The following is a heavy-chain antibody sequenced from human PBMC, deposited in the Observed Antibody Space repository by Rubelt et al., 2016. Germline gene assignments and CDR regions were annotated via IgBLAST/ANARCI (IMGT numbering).Heavy chain of an antibody. J-gene: IGHJ6*02. D-gene: IGHD3-3*01. CDR2: IYHGGST. Sequence: GLECIGEIYHGGSTDYNPSLKSRVTISVEKSKNQFSLKLISVTAADTAVYYCARRSEFVHPYGMYVWGQGTTVTVSS. CDR3: ARRSEFVHPYGMYV. V-gene: IGHV4-4*02.